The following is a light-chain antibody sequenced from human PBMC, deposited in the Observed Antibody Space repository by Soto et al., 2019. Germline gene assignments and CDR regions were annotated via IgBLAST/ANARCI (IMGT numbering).Light chain of an antibody. J-gene: IGLJ1*01. CDR2: EVT. CDR3: CSDACSGIYV. Sequence: QSVLTQPASVSGSPGQSITISCTGTSSDVGRYDFVSWYQQYPGKAPKLLICEVTKRPSGVSNRFSGSKSGNTASLTISGLKAEDEADYYCCSDACSGIYVFGTRTKVTV. CDR1: SSDVGRYDF. V-gene: IGLV2-23*02.